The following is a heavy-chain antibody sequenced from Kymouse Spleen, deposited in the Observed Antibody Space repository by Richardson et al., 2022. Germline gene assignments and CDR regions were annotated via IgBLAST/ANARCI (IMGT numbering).Heavy chain of an antibody. Sequence: QVQLQQWGAGLLKPSETLSLTCAVYGGSFSGYYWSWIRQPPGKGLEWIGEINHSGSTNYNPSLKSRVTISVDTSKNQFSLKLSSVTAADTAVYYCARGDGSYRIFDYWGQGTLVTVSS. CDR1: GGSFSGYY. V-gene: IGHV4-34*01. J-gene: IGHJ4*02. CDR2: INHSGST. D-gene: IGHD1-26*01. CDR3: ARGDGSYRIFDY.